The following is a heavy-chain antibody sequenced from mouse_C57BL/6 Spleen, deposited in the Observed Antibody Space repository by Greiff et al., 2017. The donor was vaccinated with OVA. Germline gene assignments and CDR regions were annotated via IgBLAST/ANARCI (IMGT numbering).Heavy chain of an antibody. CDR1: GYAFSSSW. Sequence: QVQLQESGPELVKPGASVKISCKASGYAFSSSWMNWVKQRPGKGLEWIGRIYPGDGDTNYNGKFKGKATLTADKSSSTAYMQLSSLTSEDSAVYFCARGGFAYWGQGTLVTVSA. CDR3: ARGGFAY. J-gene: IGHJ3*01. CDR2: IYPGDGDT. V-gene: IGHV1-82*01.